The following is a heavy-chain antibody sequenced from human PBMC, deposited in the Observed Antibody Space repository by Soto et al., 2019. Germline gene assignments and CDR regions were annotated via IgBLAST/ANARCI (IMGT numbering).Heavy chain of an antibody. Sequence: EVQLVESGGGLVQPGGSLKLSCAGFGFSLSGSAVHWVRQASGKGLEWVGRIKSKANSYATSYVASVEGRFIISRDDAKNKAYLQMNSLKTEDMAVYYCSPCYGDYAAYWGQGTLVTVSS. CDR1: GFSLSGSA. D-gene: IGHD4-17*01. CDR2: IKSKANSYAT. J-gene: IGHJ4*02. V-gene: IGHV3-73*01. CDR3: SPCYGDYAAY.